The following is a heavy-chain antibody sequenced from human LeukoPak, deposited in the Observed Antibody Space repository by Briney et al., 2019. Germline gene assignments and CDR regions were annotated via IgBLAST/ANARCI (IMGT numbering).Heavy chain of an antibody. CDR3: AKDPNYCSSTSCYPEYFQH. V-gene: IGHV3-48*03. CDR1: GFTFSSYE. J-gene: IGHJ1*01. Sequence: GGSLRLSCAASGFTFSSYEMNWVRQAPGKGLEWVSYISSSGSTIYYADSVKGRFTISRDNSKNTLYLQMNSLRAEDTAVYYCAKDPNYCSSTSCYPEYFQHWGQGTLVTVSS. CDR2: ISSSGSTI. D-gene: IGHD2-2*01.